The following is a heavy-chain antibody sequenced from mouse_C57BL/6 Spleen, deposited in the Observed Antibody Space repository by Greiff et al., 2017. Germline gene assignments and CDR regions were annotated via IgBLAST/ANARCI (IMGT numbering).Heavy chain of an antibody. CDR3: AKMKDYDGYYAMDY. D-gene: IGHD2-4*01. J-gene: IGHJ4*01. Sequence: VQGVESGPGLVQPSQSLSITCTVSGFSLTSYGVHWVRQPPGKGLEWLGVIWSGGSTDYNAAFISRLSISKDNSKSQVSFKMNSLQADDTAIYYCAKMKDYDGYYAMDYWGQGTSVTVSS. CDR1: GFSLTSYG. CDR2: IWSGGST. V-gene: IGHV2-4*01.